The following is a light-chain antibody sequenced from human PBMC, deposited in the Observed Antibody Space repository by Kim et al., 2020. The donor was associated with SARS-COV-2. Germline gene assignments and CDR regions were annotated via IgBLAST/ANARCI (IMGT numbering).Light chain of an antibody. Sequence: QSALTQPASVSGSPGQSFTISCTGTSTDVGYYNLVSWYQHHPGKASKLMIYEVSTRPSGFSNRFSGSKSGNTAYLTISGLKAEDEADYYGCSYAVSSTDVVFGGGTQLAVL. V-gene: IGLV2-23*02. CDR3: CSYAVSSTDVV. J-gene: IGLJ2*01. CDR2: EVS. CDR1: STDVGYYNL.